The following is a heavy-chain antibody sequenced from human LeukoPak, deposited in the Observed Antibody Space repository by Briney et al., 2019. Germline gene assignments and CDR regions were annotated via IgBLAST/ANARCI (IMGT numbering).Heavy chain of an antibody. CDR2: INPSGGST. Sequence: GASVKVSCKASGYSFTSYYMHWVRHAPGQGLEWIGIINPSGGSTSYARKFQGRITMTRVTSTSTVYMELSSLRSEDTAVYYCARDGPVATAGNSPDYWGQGTLVTVSS. CDR1: GYSFTSYY. V-gene: IGHV1-46*01. CDR3: ARDGPVATAGNSPDY. J-gene: IGHJ4*02. D-gene: IGHD6-13*01.